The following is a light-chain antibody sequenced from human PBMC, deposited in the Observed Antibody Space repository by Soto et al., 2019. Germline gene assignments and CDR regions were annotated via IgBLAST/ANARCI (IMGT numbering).Light chain of an antibody. Sequence: IVLTQCAATLSLSPGEIATLSCRASQSVSSHLAWYQQKPGQAPRLLIYDTSTRATGIPARFSGSGSGTEFTLTISSLQSEDFAVYYCQQYNTWTSITFGQGTRLEIK. CDR1: QSVSSH. V-gene: IGKV3-15*01. J-gene: IGKJ5*01. CDR3: QQYNTWTSIT. CDR2: DTS.